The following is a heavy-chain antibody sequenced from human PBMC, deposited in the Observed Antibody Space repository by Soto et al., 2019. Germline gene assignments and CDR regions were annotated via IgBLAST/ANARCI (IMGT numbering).Heavy chain of an antibody. CDR3: VRWGYGSNSLEF. CDR2: IAPNSGDT. D-gene: IGHD4-17*01. CDR1: GYIFTGYF. Sequence: QVQLVQSGAEMKKPGASVKVSCKTSGYIFTGYFIHWVRQTPGQGLQWMGRIAPNSGDTKYGPTFQGRVTLTRDTSTTTAYMELSGLRSDDTAHYYCVRWGYGSNSLEFWGQGTLVTVSS. V-gene: IGHV1-2*06. J-gene: IGHJ4*03.